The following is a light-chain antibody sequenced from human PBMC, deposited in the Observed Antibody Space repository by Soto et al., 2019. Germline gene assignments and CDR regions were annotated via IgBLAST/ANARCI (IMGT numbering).Light chain of an antibody. CDR3: QQYNGYWT. V-gene: IGKV1-5*03. J-gene: IGKJ1*01. CDR2: EAS. Sequence: DIQMTQSPSTLSASVGDRVTITCRASQSISGSLAWYQQKPGKAPRLLIYEASNLKSGVPSRFSGSGSGTEYTLTISSLQPDDFESYYCQQYNGYWTFGQGTKVEIK. CDR1: QSISGS.